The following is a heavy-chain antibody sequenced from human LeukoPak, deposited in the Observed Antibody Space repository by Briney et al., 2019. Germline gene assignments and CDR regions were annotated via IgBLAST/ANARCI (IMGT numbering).Heavy chain of an antibody. CDR2: IYYSGST. D-gene: IGHD3-22*01. V-gene: IGHV4-59*01. J-gene: IGHJ4*02. Sequence: PGGSLRLSCAASGFTFSNAWMSWVRQAPGKGLEWIGYIYYSGSTNYNPSLKSRVTISVDTSKNQFSLKLSSVTAADTAVYYCARVGGYYYDSSGYTSLDGGFDYWGRGTLVTVSS. CDR1: GFTFSNAW. CDR3: ARVGGYYYDSSGYTSLDGGFDY.